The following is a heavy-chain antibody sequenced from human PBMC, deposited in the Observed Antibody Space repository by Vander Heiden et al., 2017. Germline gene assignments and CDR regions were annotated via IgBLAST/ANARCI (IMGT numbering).Heavy chain of an antibody. V-gene: IGHV3-9*01. D-gene: IGHD5-12*01. J-gene: IGHJ4*02. CDR1: GFIFGDYA. CDR2: ISWNSGSI. CDR3: VKDMGGYHLLYFDD. Sequence: EVHLVESGGGLVQPGRSLRLSCAVSGFIFGDYAMHWVRQAPGKGLEWVSGISWNSGSIAYADSVRGRFTISRDNAKNSLFLQMNSLRAEDTALYYCVKDMGGYHLLYFDDWGQGTLVTVSS.